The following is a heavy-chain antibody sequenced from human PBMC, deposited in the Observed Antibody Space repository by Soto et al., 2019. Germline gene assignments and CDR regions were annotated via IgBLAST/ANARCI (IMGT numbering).Heavy chain of an antibody. CDR2: ISGSDGST. Sequence: GGSLRLSCAASGFTFSSYAMSWVRQAPGKGLEWVSAISGSDGSTYYADSVKGRFTISRDNSKNTLYLQMNSLRAEDTAVYYCAKDMVITMVRGNFDYWGQGTLVTVSS. J-gene: IGHJ4*02. CDR3: AKDMVITMVRGNFDY. V-gene: IGHV3-23*01. CDR1: GFTFSSYA. D-gene: IGHD3-10*01.